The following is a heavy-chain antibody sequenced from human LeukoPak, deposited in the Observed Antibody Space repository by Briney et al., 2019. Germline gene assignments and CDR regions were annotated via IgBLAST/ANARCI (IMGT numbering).Heavy chain of an antibody. CDR1: GFTFSHYA. Sequence: GGSLSLSCTASGFTFSHYAMIWVRQTPGKGLEWVSAINDGDDGPYYADSVKGRFTISRDNSKNTLFLQMNNLRAEDTALYYCTRSLNYFTSGTSRRDFDSWGQGTLVTVSS. CDR3: TRSLNYFTSGTSRRDFDS. D-gene: IGHD3-10*01. CDR2: INDGDDGP. V-gene: IGHV3-23*01. J-gene: IGHJ4*02.